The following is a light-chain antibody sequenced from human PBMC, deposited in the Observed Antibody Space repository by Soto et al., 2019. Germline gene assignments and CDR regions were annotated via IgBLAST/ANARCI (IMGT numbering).Light chain of an antibody. CDR3: QQYGGSLT. V-gene: IGKV3D-20*01. CDR2: DAS. CDR1: QSISSY. Sequence: EIVLTQSPATLSLSPGERATLSCVASQSISSYLAWYQQKPGRAPRLLIYDASSRATGIPDRFSGSGSGTDFTLTISRLEPEDFAVYYCQQYGGSLTFGPGTQVDIK. J-gene: IGKJ3*01.